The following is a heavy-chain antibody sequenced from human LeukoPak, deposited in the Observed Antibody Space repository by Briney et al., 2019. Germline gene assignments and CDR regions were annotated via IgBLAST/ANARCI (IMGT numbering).Heavy chain of an antibody. CDR3: ARHPQTYTSGWYLWDY. Sequence: GESLKISCKGSGYSLTRYWIGWVRQMRGKGLEWMGIIYPVDSDTRYSPSFQGQVTISADKSTNTAYLQWRSLKASDTAMYYCARHPQTYTSGWYLWDYWGQGTLVTVSS. CDR1: GYSLTRYW. D-gene: IGHD6-19*01. J-gene: IGHJ4*02. V-gene: IGHV5-51*01. CDR2: IYPVDSDT.